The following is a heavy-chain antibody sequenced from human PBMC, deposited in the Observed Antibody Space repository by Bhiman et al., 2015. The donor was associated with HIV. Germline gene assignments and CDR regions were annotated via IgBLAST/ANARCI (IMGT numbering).Heavy chain of an antibody. J-gene: IGHJ6*02. CDR3: ARDQAREVNGMDV. V-gene: IGHV3-21*03. CDR2: ISSSNI. Sequence: VQLVESGGGLVKPGGSLTLSCAASGFTFSSYTMNWVRQAPGKGLEWVSSISSSNIYYADSVKGRFTISRDNAKNSLYLQMNSLRAEDTGVYNCARDQAREVNGMDVWGQGTTVTVSS. CDR1: GFTFSSYT. D-gene: IGHD3-10*01.